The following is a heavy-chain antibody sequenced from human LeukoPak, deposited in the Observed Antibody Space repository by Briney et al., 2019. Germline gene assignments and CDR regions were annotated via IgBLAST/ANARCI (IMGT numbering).Heavy chain of an antibody. CDR2: IYSGGST. Sequence: GGSLRLSCAASGFTVSSNYMSWVRQAPGKGLEWVSVIYSGGSTYYADSVKGRFTISRDNAKNSLYLQMNTLRAEDTAAYYCARVGLSDYGSGTYADYWGQGTLVTVSS. V-gene: IGHV3-53*01. J-gene: IGHJ4*02. CDR1: GFTVSSNY. D-gene: IGHD3-10*01. CDR3: ARVGLSDYGSGTYADY.